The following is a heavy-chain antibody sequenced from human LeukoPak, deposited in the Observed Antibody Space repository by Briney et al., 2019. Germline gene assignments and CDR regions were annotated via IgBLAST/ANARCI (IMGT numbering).Heavy chain of an antibody. CDR2: ISSSSSYI. CDR3: ARPSDYYDSSEGY. CDR1: GFTFSSYS. Sequence: GSLRLSCAASGFTFSSYSMNWVRQAPGKGLEWVSSISSSSSYIYYADSVKGRFTISRDNAKNSLYLQMNSLRAEDTAVYYCARPSDYYDSSEGYWGQGTLVTVSS. V-gene: IGHV3-21*01. D-gene: IGHD3-22*01. J-gene: IGHJ4*02.